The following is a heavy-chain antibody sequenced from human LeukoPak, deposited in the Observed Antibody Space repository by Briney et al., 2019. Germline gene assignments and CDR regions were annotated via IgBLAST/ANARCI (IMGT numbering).Heavy chain of an antibody. V-gene: IGHV4-59*01. Sequence: KPAETLSLTCTVSGGSMNSYYWSWLRQPPGRGLEWIAYIYYSGSTNYNPSLKSRVTISVDTSKNQFSLNLTSVTAADTAVYYCARESSTLPTHAFDIWGQGTIVTVSS. D-gene: IGHD2-15*01. CDR2: IYYSGST. J-gene: IGHJ3*02. CDR3: ARESSTLPTHAFDI. CDR1: GGSMNSYY.